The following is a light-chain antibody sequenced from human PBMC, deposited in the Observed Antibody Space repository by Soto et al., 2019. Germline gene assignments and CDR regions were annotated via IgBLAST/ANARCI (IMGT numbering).Light chain of an antibody. CDR3: QQYYRCPLT. J-gene: IGKJ1*01. CDR1: QSISID. CDR2: AAS. V-gene: IGKV3-15*01. Sequence: IGMTQSPSTLSASTGERATLSCRASQSISIDLAWHQQTPGQAPKLLIYAASTRHSGIPVRFSGSASGTEFTLTISCLQSEDFTVYYCQQYYRCPLTFGQGTKLDIK.